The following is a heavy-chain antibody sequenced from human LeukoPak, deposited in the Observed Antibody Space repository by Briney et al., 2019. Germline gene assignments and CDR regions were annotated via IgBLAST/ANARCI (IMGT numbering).Heavy chain of an antibody. Sequence: GGSLRLSCAGFGFTVSSKYMSWVRQAPGKGLEWVSVIYSGGSTDYADSVKGRFTMSRDNSKNMLYLQMNSLRVDDTAVYLCARGRGYSGYDVSLPFDYWGQGTLVTVSS. CDR3: ARGRGYSGYDVSLPFDY. J-gene: IGHJ4*02. CDR2: IYSGGST. V-gene: IGHV3-66*01. D-gene: IGHD5-12*01. CDR1: GFTVSSKY.